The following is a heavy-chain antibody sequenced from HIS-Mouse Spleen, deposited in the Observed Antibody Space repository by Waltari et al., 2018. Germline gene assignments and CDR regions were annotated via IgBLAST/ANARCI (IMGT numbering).Heavy chain of an antibody. CDR2: INHSGST. J-gene: IGHJ4*02. V-gene: IGHV4-34*01. CDR1: GGSLRGYF. Sequence: QVQLQQWGAGLLKPSETLSLTCAVYGGSLRGYFWAVALPPPGKGLEWIGEINHSGSTNYNPSLKSRVTISVDTSKNQFSLKLSSVTAADTAVYYCARDQQHPSHYFDYWGQGTLVTVSS. CDR3: ARDQQHPSHYFDY. D-gene: IGHD6-13*01.